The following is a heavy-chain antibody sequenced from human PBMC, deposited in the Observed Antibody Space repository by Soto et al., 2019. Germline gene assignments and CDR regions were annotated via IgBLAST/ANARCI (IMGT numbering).Heavy chain of an antibody. D-gene: IGHD3-16*01. J-gene: IGHJ5*02. Sequence: LSLTCTVSCGSITSYYSTWIRQPPGKGLELIGYIYYSATTNYNPSLKSRATVSVDTSKNQFSLRLSSVTPADTAVYYCARGPILVTSGGVPEALNCFDPWGQGTLVTVSS. CDR3: ARGPILVTSGGVPEALNCFDP. CDR1: CGSITSYY. V-gene: IGHV4-59*01. CDR2: IYYSATT.